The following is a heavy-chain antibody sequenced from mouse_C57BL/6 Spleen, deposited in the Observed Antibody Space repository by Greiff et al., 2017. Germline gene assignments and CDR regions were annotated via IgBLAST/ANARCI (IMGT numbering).Heavy chain of an antibody. J-gene: IGHJ3*01. CDR2: IDPEDGDT. V-gene: IGHV14-2*01. Sequence: EVQLQQSGAELVKPGASVKLSCTASGYNITDYYMHWVKQRPEQGLEWIGRIDPEDGDTKYTPKFQGKATITADTSSNTACLQLSSLTSEDTAVYYCARDVREILAYWGQGTLVTVSA. CDR3: ARDVREILAY. CDR1: GYNITDYY.